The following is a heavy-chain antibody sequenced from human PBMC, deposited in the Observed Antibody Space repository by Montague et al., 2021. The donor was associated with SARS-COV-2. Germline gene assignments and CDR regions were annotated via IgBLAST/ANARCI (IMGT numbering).Heavy chain of an antibody. V-gene: IGHV3-21*01. CDR3: ARDGRHY. CDR2: ISSSSSYI. J-gene: IGHJ4*02. Sequence: SLRLSCAASGFTFSSYSMNWVRQAPGKGLEWVSSISSSSSYIYYAGSVKGRFTISRDNAKNSPYLQMNSLRAEDTAVYYCARDGRHYWGQGTLVTVSS. CDR1: GFTFSSYS. D-gene: IGHD2-15*01.